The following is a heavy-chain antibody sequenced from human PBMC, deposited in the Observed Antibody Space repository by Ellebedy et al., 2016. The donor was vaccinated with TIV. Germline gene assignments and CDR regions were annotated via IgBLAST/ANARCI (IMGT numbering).Heavy chain of an antibody. CDR3: ARGGFGSGMGV. V-gene: IGHV6-1*01. D-gene: IGHD3-10*01. CDR1: GDSVSTDIG. CDR2: TYHRSKWNN. Sequence: SQTLSLTCVISGDSVSTDIGWNWIRQSPPRGLEWLGRTYHRSKWNNDYAVSLKSRITINTDTSKNLFSLQFNSVTPEDTAVYYCARGGFGSGMGVWGQGTTVTVSS. J-gene: IGHJ6*02.